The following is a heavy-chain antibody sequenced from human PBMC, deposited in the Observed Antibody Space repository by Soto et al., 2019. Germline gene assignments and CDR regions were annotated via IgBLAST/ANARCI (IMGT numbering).Heavy chain of an antibody. J-gene: IGHJ6*02. CDR1: GFTFSHYV. D-gene: IGHD2-21*01. Sequence: EVQLLESGGGLVRPGGSLRLSCAASGFTFSHYVLSWVRQAPGGGLEWVSSISGSGSSVYLADSVRGRFAMSRDLSTNTVSLQMNSLPVDDTAIYYCAKVRASYLSASYFYYGLEVWGQGTTVTVSS. V-gene: IGHV3-23*01. CDR2: ISGSGSSV. CDR3: AKVRASYLSASYFYYGLEV.